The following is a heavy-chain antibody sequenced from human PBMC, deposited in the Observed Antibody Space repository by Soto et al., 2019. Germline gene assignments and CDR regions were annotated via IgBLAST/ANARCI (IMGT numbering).Heavy chain of an antibody. V-gene: IGHV3-13*01. J-gene: IGHJ3*01. D-gene: IGHD1-1*01. Sequence: EVQLVESGGGLVQPGGSLRLSCAASGFTFSSYDMHWVRQATGKGLEWVSAIGTAGDTYYPGSVKGRFTISRENAKNSLYLQMNSLRAGDTAVYYCARALADWSYAFDFWGQGTMVTVSS. CDR1: GFTFSSYD. CDR3: ARALADWSYAFDF. CDR2: IGTAGDT.